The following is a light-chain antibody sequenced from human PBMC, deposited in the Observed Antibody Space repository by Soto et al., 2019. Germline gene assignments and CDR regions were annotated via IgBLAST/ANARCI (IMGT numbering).Light chain of an antibody. J-gene: IGLJ2*01. CDR2: QDN. CDR3: QAWDSGTVV. CDR1: KLGDKY. V-gene: IGLV3-1*01. Sequence: SYELTQPPSVSVSPGQRARITCSGDKLGDKYACWYQQRPGQSPVLVIYQDNKRPSGIPERFSGSNSGNTATLTISGTQALDEADYYCQAWDSGTVVFGGGTKLTVL.